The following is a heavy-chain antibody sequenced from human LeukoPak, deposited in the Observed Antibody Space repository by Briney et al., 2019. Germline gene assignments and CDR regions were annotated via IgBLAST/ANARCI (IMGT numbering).Heavy chain of an antibody. CDR1: GFTFSSYT. J-gene: IGHJ4*02. CDR2: ISSTGSFI. V-gene: IGHV3-21*01. D-gene: IGHD3-3*01. Sequence: GGSLRLSCAASGFTFSSYTMNWVRQAPGKGLEWVSSISSTGSFIYYADSVKGRFTISRDNAKNSLYLQMNSLRAEDTAVYYRQLTIFGVVIYDYWGQGTLVTVSS. CDR3: QLTIFGVVIYDY.